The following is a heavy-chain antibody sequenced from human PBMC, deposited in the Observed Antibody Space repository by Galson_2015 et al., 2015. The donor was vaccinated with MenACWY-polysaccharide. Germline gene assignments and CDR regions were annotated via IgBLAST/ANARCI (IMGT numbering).Heavy chain of an antibody. CDR3: ARDQGAGYCSGGSCYGAFDI. J-gene: IGHJ3*02. CDR1: GYTFTSYG. Sequence: SVKVSCKASGYTFTSYGISWVRQAPGQGLGWMGWISAYNGNTNYAQKLQGRVTMTTDTSTSTAYMELRSLRSDDTAVYYCARDQGAGYCSGGSCYGAFDIWGQGTMVTVSS. V-gene: IGHV1-18*01. D-gene: IGHD2-15*01. CDR2: ISAYNGNT.